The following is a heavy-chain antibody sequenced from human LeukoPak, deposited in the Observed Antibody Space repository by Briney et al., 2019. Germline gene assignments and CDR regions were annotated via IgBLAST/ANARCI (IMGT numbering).Heavy chain of an antibody. CDR2: ISSSGSTM. Sequence: TGGSLRLSCAASGFAFSVYYMNWIREAPGEGLEWVSYISSSGSTMYYADSVKGRFTISRDNAKNALYLQMNRLRAGDTAVYYCARGYYYGLDYWGQGTLVTVSS. V-gene: IGHV3-11*04. CDR1: GFAFSVYY. D-gene: IGHD3-10*01. J-gene: IGHJ4*02. CDR3: ARGYYYGLDY.